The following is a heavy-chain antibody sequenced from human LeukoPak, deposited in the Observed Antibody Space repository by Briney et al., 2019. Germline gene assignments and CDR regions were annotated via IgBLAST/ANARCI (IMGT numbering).Heavy chain of an antibody. J-gene: IGHJ6*03. CDR1: GYTFTSYG. D-gene: IGHD6-13*01. V-gene: IGHV1-18*01. CDR2: ISAYNGNT. CDR3: ARVRSSSWYVDYYYMDV. Sequence: ASVKVSCKASGYTFTSYGISWVRQAPGQGLEWMGWISAYNGNTNYAQKLQGRVTMTTDTSTSTAYMELRSLRSDDTAVYYCARVRSSSWYVDYYYMDVRGKGTTVTVSS.